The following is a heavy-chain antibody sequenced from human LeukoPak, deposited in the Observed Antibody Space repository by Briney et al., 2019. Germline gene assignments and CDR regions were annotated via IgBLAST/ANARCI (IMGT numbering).Heavy chain of an antibody. J-gene: IGHJ4*02. D-gene: IGHD5-18*01. Sequence: GASVKVSCKASGGTFSSYAISWVRQAPGQGLEWMGGIIPIFGTANYAQKFQGRVTITTDESTSTAYMELSSLRSEDTAVYYCASNTAMIPFDYWGQGTLVTVSS. CDR1: GGTFSSYA. CDR3: ASNTAMIPFDY. V-gene: IGHV1-69*05. CDR2: IIPIFGTA.